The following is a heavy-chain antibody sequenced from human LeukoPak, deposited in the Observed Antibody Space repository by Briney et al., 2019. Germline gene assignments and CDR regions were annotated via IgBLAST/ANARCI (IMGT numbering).Heavy chain of an antibody. J-gene: IGHJ5*02. CDR3: AASPCGTSCYTVTPGGNWFDP. V-gene: IGHV1-2*02. CDR2: INPNSGGT. Sequence: ASVKVSCKASGYTFTGYYMHWVRQAPGQGLEWMGWINPNSGGTNYAQKFQGRVTMTRDTSISTAYMELSRLRSDDTAVYYCAASPCGTSCYTVTPGGNWFDPWGQGTLVTVSS. CDR1: GYTFTGYY. D-gene: IGHD2-2*02.